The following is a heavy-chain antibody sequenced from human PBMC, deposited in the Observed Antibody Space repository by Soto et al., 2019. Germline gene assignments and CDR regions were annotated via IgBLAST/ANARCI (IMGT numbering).Heavy chain of an antibody. V-gene: IGHV1-69*01. CDR3: ATERDSRTVAGSAAFDI. CDR1: GGTFSSTA. Sequence: QVQLVQSGAEVRKPGSSVKVSCKASGGTFSSTAISWVRRAPGQGLEWLGGIVPMFDTPNYAQNFRNRVHITADESSTTVYMELTSLKSEDTAVYFCATERDSRTVAGSAAFDIWGRGTEVTVSS. CDR2: IVPMFDTP. D-gene: IGHD6-19*01. J-gene: IGHJ3*02.